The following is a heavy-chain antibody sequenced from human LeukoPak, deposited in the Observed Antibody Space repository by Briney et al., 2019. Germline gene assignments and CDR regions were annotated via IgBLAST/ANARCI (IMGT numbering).Heavy chain of an antibody. CDR2: ISAYNGNT. CDR1: GYTFTSYG. CDR3: ARDARSGYSYGYDY. V-gene: IGHV1-18*01. D-gene: IGHD5-18*01. Sequence: ASVTVSCKASGYTFTSYGISWVRQAPGQGLEWMGWISAYNGNTNYAQKLQGRVTMTTDTSTSTAYMELRSLRSDDTAVYYCARDARSGYSYGYDYWDQGTLVTVSS. J-gene: IGHJ4*02.